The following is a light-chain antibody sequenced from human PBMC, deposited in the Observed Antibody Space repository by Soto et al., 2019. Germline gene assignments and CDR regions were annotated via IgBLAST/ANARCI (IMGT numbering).Light chain of an antibody. J-gene: IGLJ1*01. CDR2: EGS. CDR1: SSDVGSYNL. V-gene: IGLV2-23*01. Sequence: QSALTQPASVSGSPGQSITISCTGTSSDVGSYNLVSWYQQHPGKAPKLMIYEGSKRPSGVSNRFSGSKSGNTASLTIFGLQAEDEADYYCCSYAGSSTSYVFGTGTKVTVL. CDR3: CSYAGSSTSYV.